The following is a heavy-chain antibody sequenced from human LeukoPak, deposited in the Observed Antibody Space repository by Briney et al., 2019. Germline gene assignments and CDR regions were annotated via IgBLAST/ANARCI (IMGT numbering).Heavy chain of an antibody. Sequence: GASVKVSCKTSGYTFTSYDISWVRQAPGQGLEWMGWMNPNSGNTGYAQKFQGRVTITRNTSISTAYMELSSLRSEDTAVYYCARLYYYDSSGYYYGFDPWGQGTLVTVSS. J-gene: IGHJ5*02. CDR3: ARLYYYDSSGYYYGFDP. CDR2: MNPNSGNT. CDR1: GYTFTSYD. D-gene: IGHD3-22*01. V-gene: IGHV1-8*03.